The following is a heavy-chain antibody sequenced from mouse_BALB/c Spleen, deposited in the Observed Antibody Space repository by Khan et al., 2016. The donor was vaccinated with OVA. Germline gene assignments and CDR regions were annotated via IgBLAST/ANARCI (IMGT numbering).Heavy chain of an antibody. CDR1: GFTFSTSG. V-gene: IGHV5-6*01. D-gene: IGHD1-1*01. J-gene: IGHJ3*01. CDR2: LSSGGSYT. Sequence: EVELVESGGDLVKPGGSLKLSCAASGFTFSTSGMSWVRQTPDKRLEWVAGLSSGGSYTYYPDSVTGRFTISRDNAKNTLHLQMSSLRSEDTARYYCTRLAYYYNSEGFAYWGQGTLVTVSA. CDR3: TRLAYYYNSEGFAY.